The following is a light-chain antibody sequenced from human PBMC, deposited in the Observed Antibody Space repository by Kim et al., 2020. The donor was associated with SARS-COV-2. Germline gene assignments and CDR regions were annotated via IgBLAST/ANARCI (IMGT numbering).Light chain of an antibody. CDR3: QVWDSSSDHSWV. J-gene: IGLJ3*02. V-gene: IGLV3-21*04. Sequence: SYELTQPPSVSVAPGKTARITCGGNNIGSKSVHWYQQKPGQAPVLVIYYDSDRPSGIPERFSGSNSGNTATLTISRVEAGDEADYYSQVWDSSSDHSWVF. CDR1: NIGSKS. CDR2: YDS.